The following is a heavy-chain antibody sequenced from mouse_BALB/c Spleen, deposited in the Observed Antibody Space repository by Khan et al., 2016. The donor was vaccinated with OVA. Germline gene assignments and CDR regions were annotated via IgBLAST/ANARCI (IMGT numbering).Heavy chain of an antibody. CDR3: VRENYYGSSYDYYSMDY. Sequence: EVQLVESGGGLVQPKGSLKLSCAASGFSFNTYAMHWVCQAPGKGLEWVARIRSKNKNYATYSADSVKDRFTISRDDSQSMLYLQMNNLKTEDTGMYYCVRENYYGSSYDYYSMDYWGQGTSVTVSS. D-gene: IGHD1-1*01. CDR1: GFSFNTYA. V-gene: IGHV10-3*03. CDR2: IRSKNKNYAT. J-gene: IGHJ4*01.